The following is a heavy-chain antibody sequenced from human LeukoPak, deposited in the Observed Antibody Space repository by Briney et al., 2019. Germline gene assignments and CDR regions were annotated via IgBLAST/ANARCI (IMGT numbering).Heavy chain of an antibody. CDR1: GYTFTGYY. CDR3: ARDYRPYDFWSGYHPADDAFDI. CDR2: INPNSGGA. Sequence: ASVKVSCKASGYTFTGYYMHWVRQAPGQGLEWMGWINPNSGGANYAQKFQGRVTMTRDTSISTAYMELSRLRSDDTAVYYCARDYRPYDFWSGYHPADDAFDIWGQGTMVTVSS. V-gene: IGHV1-2*02. D-gene: IGHD3-3*01. J-gene: IGHJ3*02.